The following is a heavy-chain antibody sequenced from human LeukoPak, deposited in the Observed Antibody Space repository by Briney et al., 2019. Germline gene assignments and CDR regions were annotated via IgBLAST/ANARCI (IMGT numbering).Heavy chain of an antibody. J-gene: IGHJ4*02. V-gene: IGHV4-34*01. D-gene: IGHD4-17*01. CDR2: INRGGST. Sequence: SETLSLTRAVYGGSFSVYYWSWIRQPPGKGLEWIGEINRGGSTNYSPSLKSRVTISLDTSKNQVSLKLSSVTAADTAMYYCGLSTTKATTRTIDYWGQGTLVTVSS. CDR3: GLSTTKATTRTIDY. CDR1: GGSFSVYY.